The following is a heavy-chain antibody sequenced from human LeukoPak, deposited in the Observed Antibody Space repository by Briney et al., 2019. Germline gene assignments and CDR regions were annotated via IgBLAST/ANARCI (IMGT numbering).Heavy chain of an antibody. CDR3: ARYHGAANDAFDI. Sequence: GSLRLSCAASGFTFSSYAMHWVRQAPGKGLEWVAVISYDGSNKYYADSVKGQFTISRDNSKNTLYLQMNSLRAEDTAVYYCARYHGAANDAFDIWGQGTVVTVSS. J-gene: IGHJ3*02. CDR2: ISYDGSNK. CDR1: GFTFSSYA. V-gene: IGHV3-30*04. D-gene: IGHD3-10*01.